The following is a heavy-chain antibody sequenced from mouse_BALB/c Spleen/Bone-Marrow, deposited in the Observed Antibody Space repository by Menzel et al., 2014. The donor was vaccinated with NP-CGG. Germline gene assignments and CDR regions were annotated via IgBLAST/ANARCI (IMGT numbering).Heavy chain of an antibody. CDR3: ARGEGPYYGYGFAY. J-gene: IGHJ3*01. V-gene: IGHV1S56*01. D-gene: IGHD1-2*01. CDR1: GYTFTSYD. CDR2: IYPGDGST. Sequence: VQLQQSGPEPVKPGALVKISCKASGYTFTSYDINWVKQRPGQGLEWIGWIYPGDGSTKYNEKFKGKATLTADKSSSTAYMQLSSLTSENSAVYFCARGEGPYYGYGFAYWGQGTLVTVSA.